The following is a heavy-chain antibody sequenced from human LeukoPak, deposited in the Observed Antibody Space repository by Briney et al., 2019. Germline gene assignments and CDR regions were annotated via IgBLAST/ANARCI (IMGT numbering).Heavy chain of an antibody. Sequence: PGGSLRLSCAASGFTFSNYAMSWVRQAPGKGLEWVANIKKDGSEKCYGDPVEGRFTFSRDNAKNSVYLQMNSVRAEDTAVYYCARGIIGDNYYGLDVWGQGTTVTVSS. D-gene: IGHD1-14*01. CDR3: ARGIIGDNYYGLDV. V-gene: IGHV3-7*01. J-gene: IGHJ6*02. CDR2: IKKDGSEK. CDR1: GFTFSNYA.